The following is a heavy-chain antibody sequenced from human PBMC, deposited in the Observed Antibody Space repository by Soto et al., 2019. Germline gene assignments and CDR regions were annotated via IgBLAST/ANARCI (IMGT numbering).Heavy chain of an antibody. CDR3: ARSGTFSTGYRRTYCFTC. CDR1: GGSISNYY. D-gene: IGHD5-12*01. J-gene: IGHJ4*02. V-gene: IGHV4-59*01. Sequence: SETLSLTCTVSGGSISNYYWSWIRQPPGKGLEWIAYLYYDGTTNYNPSLKSRVSISVDTSKNQFSLQVTPVTAADTGVYYCARSGTFSTGYRRTYCFTCWGQGTRVTVSS. CDR2: LYYDGTT.